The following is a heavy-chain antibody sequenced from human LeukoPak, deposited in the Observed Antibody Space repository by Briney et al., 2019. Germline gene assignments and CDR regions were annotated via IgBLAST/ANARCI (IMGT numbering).Heavy chain of an antibody. V-gene: IGHV4-30-4*08. Sequence: PSETLSLTCTVSGGSINSGDYYWSWIRQPPGKGLEWIGYIYYSGTTYHNPSLKSRVTISVDTSKNQFSLKLSSVTAADTAVYYCASNLADCGGDCYSLSQFDYWGQGTLATVSS. CDR1: GGSINSGDYY. CDR3: ASNLADCGGDCYSLSQFDY. J-gene: IGHJ4*02. CDR2: IYYSGTT. D-gene: IGHD2-21*01.